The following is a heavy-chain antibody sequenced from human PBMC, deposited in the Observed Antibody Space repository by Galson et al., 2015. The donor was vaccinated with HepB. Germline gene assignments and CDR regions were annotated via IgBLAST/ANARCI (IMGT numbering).Heavy chain of an antibody. CDR3: ARSPASYDYYNMDV. Sequence: SLRLSCAASGFSFMSHSMNWVRHSPGKGLEWLAYISPGGTKYYADSARGRFTIPRDNVKKSMYLHMSSLRVGDTAVYYCARSPASYDYYNMDVWGQGTTVTVS. D-gene: IGHD3-3*01. J-gene: IGHJ6*02. CDR1: GFSFMSHS. CDR2: ISPGGTK. V-gene: IGHV3-48*01.